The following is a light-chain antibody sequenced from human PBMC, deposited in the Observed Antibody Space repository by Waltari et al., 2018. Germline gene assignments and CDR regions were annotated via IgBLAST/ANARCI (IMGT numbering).Light chain of an antibody. V-gene: IGKV3-11*01. CDR3: HQRSNWPPA. CDR1: QSFSTY. J-gene: IGKJ5*01. Sequence: EVVLTQSPATLSLSAGERATLSCRSSQSFSTYLAWYHKKPGHAPRLLIYDSSYRATGIPARFRASGSGTDFTITISSLEPEDFAVYYCHQRSNWPPAFGQGTRLENK. CDR2: DSS.